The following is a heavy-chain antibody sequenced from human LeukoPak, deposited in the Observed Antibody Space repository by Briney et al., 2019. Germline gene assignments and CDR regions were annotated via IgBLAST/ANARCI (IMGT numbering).Heavy chain of an antibody. D-gene: IGHD2-2*01. CDR1: GYTFTSYG. Sequence: GASVKVSCKASGYTFTSYGISWVRQAPGQGLEWMGWISAYNGNTNYAQKLQGRVTMTTDTSTSTAYMELRGLRSDDTAVYYCARGGYCSSTSCYSCDYWGQGTLVTVSS. CDR2: ISAYNGNT. J-gene: IGHJ4*02. CDR3: ARGGYCSSTSCYSCDY. V-gene: IGHV1-18*01.